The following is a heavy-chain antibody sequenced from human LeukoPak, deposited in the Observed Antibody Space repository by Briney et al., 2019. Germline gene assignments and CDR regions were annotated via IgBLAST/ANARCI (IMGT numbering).Heavy chain of an antibody. CDR2: IKQDGSEK. CDR1: GFTFSNAW. J-gene: IGHJ4*02. V-gene: IGHV3-7*01. D-gene: IGHD3-10*01. CDR3: ARERGSKSSDY. Sequence: PGGSLRLSCAASGFTFSNAWMNWVRQAPGKGLEWVANIKQDGSEKYFVDSVKGRFTISRDNAKNSLYLQMNSLRAEDTAVYYCARERGSKSSDYWGQGTLVTVSS.